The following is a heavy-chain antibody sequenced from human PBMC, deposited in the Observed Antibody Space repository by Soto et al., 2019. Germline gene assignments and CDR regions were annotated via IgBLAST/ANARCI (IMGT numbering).Heavy chain of an antibody. CDR1: GFTFDAYG. V-gene: IGHV3-9*01. CDR3: AKGRVTYYSAGSSYPDGFEV. J-gene: IGHJ3*01. Sequence: EVQPVESGGGLVQPGRALRLSCAASGFTFDAYGMNWVRQAPGKGLEWVSGIRWNSGRIAYTDSVKGRFTISRDNAKNSLYLQMNSLRPEDTALYYCAKGRVTYYSAGSSYPDGFEVWGQGTVVTVSS. CDR2: IRWNSGRI. D-gene: IGHD3-22*01.